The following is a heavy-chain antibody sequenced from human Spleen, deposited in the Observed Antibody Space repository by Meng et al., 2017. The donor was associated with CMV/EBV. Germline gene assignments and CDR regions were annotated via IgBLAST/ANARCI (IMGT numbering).Heavy chain of an antibody. J-gene: IGHJ6*02. CDR2: IRYDGSNK. CDR1: GFIFSSYA. CDR3: AKDRYCSSTSCYHRNHYYYGMDV. V-gene: IGHV3-30*02. D-gene: IGHD2-2*01. Sequence: GESLKISCAASGFIFSSYAMHWVRQAPGKGLEWVAFIRYDGSNKYYADSVKGRFTISRDNSKNTLYLQMNSLRAEDTAVYYCAKDRYCSSTSCYHRNHYYYGMDVWGQGTTVTVSS.